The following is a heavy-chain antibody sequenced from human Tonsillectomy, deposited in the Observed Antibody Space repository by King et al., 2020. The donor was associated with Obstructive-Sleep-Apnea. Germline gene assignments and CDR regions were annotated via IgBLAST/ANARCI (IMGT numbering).Heavy chain of an antibody. D-gene: IGHD2-21*02. Sequence: VQLVQSGAEVKKPGSTVRVSCKASGGTFTDLAISWVRQAPGQGLEWMGRIIPILGTANSAQKFQGRVTYTADKSTTTAYMELSSLINEDTAMYYCARSAYCGGDCDPGDYWGQGTLVTVSS. J-gene: IGHJ4*02. CDR3: ARSAYCGGDCDPGDY. CDR1: GGTFTDLA. CDR2: IIPILGTA. V-gene: IGHV1-69*04.